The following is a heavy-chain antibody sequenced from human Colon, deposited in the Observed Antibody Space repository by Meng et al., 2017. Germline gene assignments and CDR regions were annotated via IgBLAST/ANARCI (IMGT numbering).Heavy chain of an antibody. CDR3: ARELVGAFDI. D-gene: IGHD2-15*01. J-gene: IGHJ3*02. CDR1: GFTFSSYA. CDR2: ISYDGSNK. V-gene: IGHV3-30*04. Sequence: GGSLRLSCAASGFTFSSYAMHWVRQAPAKGLEWLAVISYDGSNKYYADSVKGRFTISRDNSKNTLDLQMNSLRAEDTAVYYCARELVGAFDIWGQGTMVTVSS.